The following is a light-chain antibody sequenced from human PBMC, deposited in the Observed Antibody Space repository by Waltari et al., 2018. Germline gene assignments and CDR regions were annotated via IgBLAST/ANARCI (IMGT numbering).Light chain of an antibody. J-gene: IGKJ1*01. CDR1: QSGSRT. CDR3: QKYGTLPAT. CDR2: DAS. V-gene: IGKV3-20*01. Sequence: EIVFTQSPGTLSLSPGARATLSCRASQSGSRTLAWDQQKPGQPPRLLLYDASTRATGIPDRFSGSGSGTDFSLTISRLEPEDFAVYYCQKYGTLPATFGQGTKVEIK.